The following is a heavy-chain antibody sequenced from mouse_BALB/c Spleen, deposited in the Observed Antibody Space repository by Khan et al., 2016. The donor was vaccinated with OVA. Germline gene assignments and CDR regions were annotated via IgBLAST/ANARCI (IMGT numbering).Heavy chain of an antibody. CDR1: GYTFTSYW. Sequence: QVQLQQSGAELAKPGASVKMSCKASGYTFTSYWMHWVKQRPGQGLELIGFINPTTGYTEYNQKFKDKATLTADKSSSPAYMQLSSLTSADSAVYDCARSHTMITQFSYWGQGTLVTVSA. V-gene: IGHV1-7*01. CDR2: INPTTGYT. D-gene: IGHD2-4*01. J-gene: IGHJ3*01. CDR3: ARSHTMITQFSY.